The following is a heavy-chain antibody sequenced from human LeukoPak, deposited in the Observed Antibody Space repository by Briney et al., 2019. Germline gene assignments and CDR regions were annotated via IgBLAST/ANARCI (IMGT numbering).Heavy chain of an antibody. CDR2: ISVLHNNT. D-gene: IGHD3-16*01. CDR1: GYTFTTYG. CDR3: VRGSGDYGWGWFDP. V-gene: IGHV1-18*01. Sequence: GASVKVSCKAAGYTFTTYGLSWVRQAPGQGPEWMGWISVLHNNTNYAQKLEGRVTMTADTSTNTAYMELRSLRSDDTAVYYCVRGSGDYGWGWFDPWGQGSLVTVSS. J-gene: IGHJ5*02.